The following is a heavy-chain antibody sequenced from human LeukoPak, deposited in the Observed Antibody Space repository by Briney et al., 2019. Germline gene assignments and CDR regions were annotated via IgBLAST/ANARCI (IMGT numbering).Heavy chain of an antibody. J-gene: IGHJ6*03. Sequence: PSETLSLTCTVSGGSISSYYWSWIRQPPGKGLEWIGYIYYSGSTNYNPSLKSRVTISVDTSKNQFSLKLSSVTAADTAVYYCARVYYSHMDVWGKGTTVTISS. V-gene: IGHV4-59*01. CDR1: GGSISSYY. CDR2: IYYSGST. CDR3: ARVYYSHMDV.